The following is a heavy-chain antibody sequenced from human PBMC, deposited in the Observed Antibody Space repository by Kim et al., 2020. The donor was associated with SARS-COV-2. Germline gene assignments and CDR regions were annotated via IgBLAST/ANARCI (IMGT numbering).Heavy chain of an antibody. V-gene: IGHV3-23*01. Sequence: GGSLRLSCAASGFTFSSYAMSWVRQAPGKGLEWVSAISGSGGSTYYADSVKGRFTISRDNSKNTLYLQMNSLRAEDTAVYYCAKRARRDSSSKGAFDIWGEGGMVTVSS. D-gene: IGHD6-13*01. CDR3: AKRARRDSSSKGAFDI. J-gene: IGHJ3*02. CDR1: GFTFSSYA. CDR2: ISGSGGST.